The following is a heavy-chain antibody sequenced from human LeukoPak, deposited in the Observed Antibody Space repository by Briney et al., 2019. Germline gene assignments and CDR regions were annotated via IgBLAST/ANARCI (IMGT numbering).Heavy chain of an antibody. Sequence: GGSLRLSCAASGFTFSSCAMSWVRQAPGKGLEWVSAISGSGGSTYYADSVKGRFTTSRDNSKNALYLQMNSLRAEDTAVYYCAKDSTNDYPDYWGQGTLVTVSS. CDR3: AKDSTNDYPDY. J-gene: IGHJ4*02. V-gene: IGHV3-23*01. D-gene: IGHD1-14*01. CDR1: GFTFSSCA. CDR2: ISGSGGST.